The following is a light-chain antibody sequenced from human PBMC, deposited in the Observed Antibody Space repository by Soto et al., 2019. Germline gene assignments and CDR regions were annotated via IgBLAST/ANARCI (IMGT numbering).Light chain of an antibody. CDR2: GAS. CDR1: QSVTSSY. J-gene: IGKJ5*01. V-gene: IGKV3-20*01. CDR3: QQYGSSPT. Sequence: EIVLTQSPGTLSLSPGERATLSCRASQSVTSSYLAWYQQKPGQAPRLLIYGASSRATGIPDRFSGSGSGTDFTLTISRLXXXXFAVYYCQQYGSSPTFGQGTRLEIK.